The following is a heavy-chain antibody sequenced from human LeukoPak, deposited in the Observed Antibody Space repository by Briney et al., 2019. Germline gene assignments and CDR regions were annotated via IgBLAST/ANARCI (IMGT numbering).Heavy chain of an antibody. Sequence: PGGSLRLSCAASGFTVSSNYMSWVRQAPGKGLEWVSVIYSGGSTYYADSVKGRFTISRDNSKNTLYLQMNSLRAEDTAVYYCARDLSAAGKSPVGNYGMDVWGQGTTVTVSS. CDR2: IYSGGST. CDR1: GFTVSSNY. V-gene: IGHV3-53*01. CDR3: ARDLSAAGKSPVGNYGMDV. J-gene: IGHJ6*02. D-gene: IGHD6-13*01.